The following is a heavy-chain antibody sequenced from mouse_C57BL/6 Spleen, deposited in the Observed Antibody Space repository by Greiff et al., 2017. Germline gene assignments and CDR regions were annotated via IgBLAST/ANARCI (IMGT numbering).Heavy chain of an antibody. J-gene: IGHJ2*01. D-gene: IGHD1-1*01. V-gene: IGHV1-43*01. CDR2: INPSTGGT. CDR3: ARGGPYYYGSILDY. Sequence: VQLQQSGAELVKPGASVKISCKASGYSFTGYYMHWVKQSSEKSLEWIGEINPSTGGTSYNQKFKGKATLTVDKSSSTAYMQLKSLTSEDSAVYYCARGGPYYYGSILDYWGQGTTLTVSS. CDR1: GYSFTGYY.